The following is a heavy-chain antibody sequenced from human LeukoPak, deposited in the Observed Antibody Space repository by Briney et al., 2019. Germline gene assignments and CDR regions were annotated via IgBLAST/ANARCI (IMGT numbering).Heavy chain of an antibody. CDR1: GYTFTSYG. Sequence: ASVKVSCKASGYTFTSYGISWVRQAPGQGPEWMGWISPYNGNTNYAQKLQGRATMTTDTSTSTAYMELRSLRADDTAVYYCANNPLFVRGERDFDYWGQGTLVTVSS. J-gene: IGHJ4*02. D-gene: IGHD3-10*01. CDR2: ISPYNGNT. V-gene: IGHV1-18*01. CDR3: ANNPLFVRGERDFDY.